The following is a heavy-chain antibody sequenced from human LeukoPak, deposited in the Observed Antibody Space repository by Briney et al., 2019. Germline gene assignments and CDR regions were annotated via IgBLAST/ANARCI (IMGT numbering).Heavy chain of an antibody. J-gene: IGHJ6*03. V-gene: IGHV1-69*13. CDR3: ARDTGRLYYASRGVYYYYYMDV. CDR1: GGTFSSYA. Sequence: SVNVSCKASGGTFSSYAISWVRQAPGQGLEWMGGSIPIFGTANYAQKFQGRVTITADESTSTAYMERSSLRSEDTAVYYCARDTGRLYYASRGVYYYYYMDVWGKGTTVTISS. D-gene: IGHD3-10*01. CDR2: SIPIFGTA.